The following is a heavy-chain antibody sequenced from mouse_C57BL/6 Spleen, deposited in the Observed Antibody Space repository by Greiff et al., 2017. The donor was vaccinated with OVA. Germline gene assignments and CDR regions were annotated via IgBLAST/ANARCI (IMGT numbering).Heavy chain of an antibody. CDR3: ARGSYDYVFDY. CDR1: GYTFTSYW. V-gene: IGHV1-50*01. Sequence: VQLQQPGAELVKPGASVKLSCKASGYTFTSYWMQWVKQRPGQGLEWIGEIDPSDSYTNYNQKFKGKATLTVDTSSSTAYMQLSSLTSEDSAVYYCARGSYDYVFDYWGQGTTLTVSS. CDR2: IDPSDSYT. D-gene: IGHD2-4*01. J-gene: IGHJ2*01.